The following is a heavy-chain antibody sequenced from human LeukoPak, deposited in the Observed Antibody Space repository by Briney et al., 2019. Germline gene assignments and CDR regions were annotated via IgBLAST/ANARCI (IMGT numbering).Heavy chain of an antibody. CDR2: ISYDGSNK. V-gene: IGHV3-30*18. CDR3: AKAPLRYYYGSGSYLDY. D-gene: IGHD3-10*01. Sequence: GRSLRLSCAASGFTFSSYGMHWVRQAPGKGLEWVAVISYDGSNKYYADSVKGRFTISRDNSKNTLYLQMNSLRAEDTAVYYCAKAPLRYYYGSGSYLDYWGQGTLVTLSS. J-gene: IGHJ4*02. CDR1: GFTFSSYG.